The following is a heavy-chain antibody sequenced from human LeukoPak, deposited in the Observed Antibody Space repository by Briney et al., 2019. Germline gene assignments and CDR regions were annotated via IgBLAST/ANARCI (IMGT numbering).Heavy chain of an antibody. D-gene: IGHD3-16*02. CDR3: TRIPRITFGGAISRDY. CDR2: IYYSGST. CDR1: GGSMNSNNYY. Sequence: PSETLSLTCTVSGGSMNSNNYYGGWIRQPPGKGLECIGSIYYSGSTYYNPSVKSRVTISIDMSKNQFSLKLNSVTAADTAVYYCTRIPRITFGGAISRDYWGQGTLVTVSS. V-gene: IGHV4-39*01. J-gene: IGHJ4*02.